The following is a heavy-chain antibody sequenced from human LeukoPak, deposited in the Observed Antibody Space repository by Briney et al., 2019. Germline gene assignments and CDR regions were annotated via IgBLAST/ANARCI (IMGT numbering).Heavy chain of an antibody. CDR2: ISRYNGNT. J-gene: IGHJ4*02. Sequence: GASGKVSCKASGYTFTSYGISWVRQAPGQGLEWMGWISRYNGNTIYAQKLQGRVTMTTDTSTSTVYMELRSLRSDDTAVYYCARTRDCSGGSCYSSDWGQGTLVTVSS. D-gene: IGHD2-15*01. CDR3: ARTRDCSGGSCYSSD. V-gene: IGHV1-18*01. CDR1: GYTFTSYG.